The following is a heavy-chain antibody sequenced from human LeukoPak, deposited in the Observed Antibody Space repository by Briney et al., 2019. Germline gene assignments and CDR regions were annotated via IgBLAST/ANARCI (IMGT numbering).Heavy chain of an antibody. D-gene: IGHD4-17*01. CDR3: ARANDYGAPYFDY. CDR1: GFTFSSYW. J-gene: IGHJ4*02. CDR2: INSDGSST. V-gene: IGHV3-74*01. Sequence: PGGSLRLSCAASGFTFSSYWMHWVRQAPGKGLVWVSRINSDGSSTSYADSVKGRFTISRDNAKNTLYLQMNSLRAEDTAVYYCARANDYGAPYFDYWGQGTLVTVSS.